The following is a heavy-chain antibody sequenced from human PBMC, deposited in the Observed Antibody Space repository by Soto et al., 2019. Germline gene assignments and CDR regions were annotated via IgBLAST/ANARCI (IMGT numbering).Heavy chain of an antibody. V-gene: IGHV3-23*01. D-gene: IGHD6-19*01. Sequence: LRLSCAASGFTFSSYAMSWVRQAPGKGLEWVSAISGSGGSTYYADSVKGRFTISRDNSKNTLYLQMNSLRAEDTAVYYCAKNEQWLVFRYNWFDPWGQGTLVTVSS. CDR3: AKNEQWLVFRYNWFDP. CDR1: GFTFSSYA. J-gene: IGHJ5*02. CDR2: ISGSGGST.